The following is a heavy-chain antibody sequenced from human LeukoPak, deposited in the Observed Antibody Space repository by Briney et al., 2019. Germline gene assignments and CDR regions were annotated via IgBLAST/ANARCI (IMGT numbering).Heavy chain of an antibody. D-gene: IGHD2-2*02. J-gene: IGHJ6*03. CDR2: ISGSGSST. V-gene: IGHV3-23*01. CDR3: ARYCSSTSCYTGYYYHMDV. Sequence: GGSLRLSCVVSGFTFSNYAMSWVRQAPGKGLEWVSSISGSGSSTYYADSVKGRFTISRDDSKNTLYLQMNSLRAEDTAVYYCARYCSSTSCYTGYYYHMDVWGKGTTVTVSS. CDR1: GFTFSNYA.